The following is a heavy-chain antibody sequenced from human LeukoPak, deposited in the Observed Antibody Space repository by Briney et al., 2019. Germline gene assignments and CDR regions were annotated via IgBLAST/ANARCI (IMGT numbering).Heavy chain of an antibody. Sequence: SETLSLTCTVSGGSISSYYWSWIWQPPGKGLEWIGYIYYSGSTNYNPSLKSRVTISVDTSKNQFSLKLSSVTAADTAVYYCARGIVVVTARRNYYYYMDVWGKGTTVTVSS. CDR1: GGSISSYY. CDR3: ARGIVVVTARRNYYYYMDV. CDR2: IYYSGST. J-gene: IGHJ6*03. D-gene: IGHD2-21*02. V-gene: IGHV4-59*01.